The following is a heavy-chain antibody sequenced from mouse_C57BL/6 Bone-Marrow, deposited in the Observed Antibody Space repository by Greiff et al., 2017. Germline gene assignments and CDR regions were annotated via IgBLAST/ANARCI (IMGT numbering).Heavy chain of an antibody. CDR1: GFTFSSYA. V-gene: IGHV5-9-1*02. CDR2: ISSGGDYI. CDR3: TRNYYDYDGAYYVDY. J-gene: IGHJ2*01. Sequence: DVLLVESGGDLVKPGGSLKLSCAASGFTFSSYAMSWVRQTPEKRLEWVAYISSGGDYIYYADTVKGRFTISRDNARNTLYLQMSSLKSEDTAMYYCTRNYYDYDGAYYVDYGGQGTTLTVSA. D-gene: IGHD2-4*01.